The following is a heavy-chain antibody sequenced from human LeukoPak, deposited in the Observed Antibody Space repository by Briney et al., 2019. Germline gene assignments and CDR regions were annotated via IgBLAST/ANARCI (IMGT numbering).Heavy chain of an antibody. CDR2: ISSSSSYI. D-gene: IGHD3-22*01. CDR1: GFTFSSYA. CDR3: ARDYYDSSGYYYYYGMDV. J-gene: IGHJ6*02. Sequence: GGSLRLSCAASGFTFSSYAMSWVRQAPGKGLEWVSSISSSSSYIYYADSVKGRFTISRDNAKNSLYLQMNSLRAEDTAVYYCARDYYDSSGYYYYYGMDVWGQGTTVTVSS. V-gene: IGHV3-21*01.